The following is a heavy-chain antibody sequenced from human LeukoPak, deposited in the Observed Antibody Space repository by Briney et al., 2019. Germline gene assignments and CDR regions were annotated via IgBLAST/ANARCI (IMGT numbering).Heavy chain of an antibody. V-gene: IGHV4-59*01. CDR1: GGSINNYY. CDR2: VFYTGYT. J-gene: IGHJ4*02. D-gene: IGHD2-21*02. CDR3: AREEYCGADCYSGFDN. Sequence: PSETLSLTCTVSGGSINNYYWSWVRQPPGKGLEWIGYVFYTGYTHYNPSLKSRVTISVDTSKNQFSLKLSSVTAADTAVYYCAREEYCGADCYSGFDNWGQGTLVTVSS.